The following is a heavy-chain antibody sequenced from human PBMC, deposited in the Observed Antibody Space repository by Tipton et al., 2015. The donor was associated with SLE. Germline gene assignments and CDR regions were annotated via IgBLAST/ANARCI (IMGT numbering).Heavy chain of an antibody. CDR3: ARDTDRGSSAYAGAFDF. CDR1: GGSITSYY. Sequence: TLSLTCTVSGGSITSYYWTWIRQPPGKGLEWIGYIFHSGSTNYSPSLKSRVTISTDTSKNQLSLTVNSVTAADTAVYYCARDTDRGSSAYAGAFDFWGQGTVVTVSS. V-gene: IGHV4-59*12. D-gene: IGHD3-22*01. CDR2: IFHSGST. J-gene: IGHJ3*01.